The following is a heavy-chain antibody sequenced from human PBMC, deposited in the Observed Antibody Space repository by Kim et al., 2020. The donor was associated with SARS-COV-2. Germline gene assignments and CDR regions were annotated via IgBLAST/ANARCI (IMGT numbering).Heavy chain of an antibody. CDR3: ASDGGGDFWSGYYTGYFDY. D-gene: IGHD3-3*01. CDR1: GGSISSYY. J-gene: IGHJ4*02. V-gene: IGHV4-4*07. CDR2: IYTSGST. Sequence: SETLSLTCTVSGGSISSYYWSWIRQPAGKGLEWIGRIYTSGSTNYNPSLKSRVTMSVDTSKNQFSLKLSSVTAADTAVYYCASDGGGDFWSGYYTGYFDYWGPGTLVTVSS.